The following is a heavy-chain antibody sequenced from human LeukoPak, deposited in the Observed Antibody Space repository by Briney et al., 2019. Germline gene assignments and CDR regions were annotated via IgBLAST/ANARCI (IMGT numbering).Heavy chain of an antibody. V-gene: IGHV1-2*02. Sequence: VSVKVSCKASGYTFSGYYIHWVRQAPGQGLEWMGWTNPNSGATNYAQKFQGRVTMTRDTSITTAYMELSRLTSDDTAVYYCARVGLYGSGSYLVYWGQGTLVTVSS. CDR3: ARVGLYGSGSYLVY. D-gene: IGHD3-10*01. CDR1: GYTFSGYY. J-gene: IGHJ4*02. CDR2: TNPNSGAT.